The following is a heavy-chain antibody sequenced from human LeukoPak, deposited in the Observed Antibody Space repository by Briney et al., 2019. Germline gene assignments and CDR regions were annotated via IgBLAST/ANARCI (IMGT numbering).Heavy chain of an antibody. CDR3: ARYGDYRFLYYFHY. D-gene: IGHD4-11*01. Sequence: SGPTLVNPTQTLTLTCTFSGFSLTTPGVGVGWIRQPPGKALGWLALIYWNDDNRYSPSLKSRLTITKDTSKNQVVLTMTNVDPVDTATYYCARYGDYRFLYYFHYWGRGILVTVSS. CDR1: GFSLTTPGVG. V-gene: IGHV2-5*01. CDR2: IYWNDDN. J-gene: IGHJ4*02.